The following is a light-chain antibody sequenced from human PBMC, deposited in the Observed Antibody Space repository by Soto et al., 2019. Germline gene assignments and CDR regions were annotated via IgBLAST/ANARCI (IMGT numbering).Light chain of an antibody. V-gene: IGKV1-5*03. CDR1: QSISTW. CDR3: QQANSYPLT. Sequence: DIQMTQSPSTLSASVGDRVTITCRASQSISTWLAWYQQKPGKAPKLLIYKASSLESGVPSRFGGSGSGTVFTLTISSLHPEDFATYYCQQANSYPLTFGGGTKVEIK. CDR2: KAS. J-gene: IGKJ4*01.